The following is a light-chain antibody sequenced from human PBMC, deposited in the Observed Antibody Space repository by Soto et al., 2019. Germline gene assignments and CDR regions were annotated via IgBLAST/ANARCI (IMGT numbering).Light chain of an antibody. CDR1: QSLLHITGETF. V-gene: IGKV2D-29*02. CDR3: MQSTQLPPT. J-gene: IGKJ5*01. Sequence: DVVMTQTPLSLSVAPGQPASISCKSSQSLLHITGETFLFWYLQKPGQSPQLLIYEVSTRVSGVPDRFSGSGSGTDFTLEIRRVETDDVGIYYCMQSTQLPPTFGQGTRLEIK. CDR2: EVS.